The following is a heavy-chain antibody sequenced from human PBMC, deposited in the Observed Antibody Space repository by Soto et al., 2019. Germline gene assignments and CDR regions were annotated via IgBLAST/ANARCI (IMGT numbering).Heavy chain of an antibody. Sequence: GDPLKISCQGSGYSFTSYRIGWERQMPGKGLEWMGLIYPGDSDTRYSASFQGQVTISADKAISTAYLQWSSLKASDTAMYYFAIFPIAVAGTFFYSGMDVLGQGTTVTVSS. CDR1: GYSFTSYR. CDR2: IYPGDSDT. D-gene: IGHD6-19*01. CDR3: AIFPIAVAGTFFYSGMDV. J-gene: IGHJ6*02. V-gene: IGHV5-51*01.